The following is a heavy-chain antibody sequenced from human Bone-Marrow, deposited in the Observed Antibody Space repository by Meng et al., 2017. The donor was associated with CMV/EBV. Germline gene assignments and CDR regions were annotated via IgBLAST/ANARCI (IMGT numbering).Heavy chain of an antibody. CDR2: ISSSSSYT. CDR1: GFTFSTYS. V-gene: IGHV3-21*01. J-gene: IGHJ4*02. D-gene: IGHD3-22*01. CDR3: ASGMWLPFDY. Sequence: GGSLRLSCAASGFTFSTYSMKWVRQAPGKGLEWVASISSSSSYTSYADSVKGRFTVSRDSAQNSLYLQMNSLRAEDTAVYYCASGMWLPFDYWGQGTLVTVSS.